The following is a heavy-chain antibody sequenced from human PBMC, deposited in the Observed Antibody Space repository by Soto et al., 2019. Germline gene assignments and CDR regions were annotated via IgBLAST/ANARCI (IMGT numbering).Heavy chain of an antibody. V-gene: IGHV1-46*01. CDR2: INPNGDTT. J-gene: IGHJ4*02. D-gene: IGHD2-2*01. CDR3: AREGATAAKMFDY. Sequence: ASVKVSCKASGYTFSNYYMHWVRQAPGQGLEWMGGINPNGDTTCYAQKFLGRLTVTRDTSTSTVYMELSSLRSDDTAVYYCAREGATAAKMFDYWGQGTLVTVSS. CDR1: GYTFSNYY.